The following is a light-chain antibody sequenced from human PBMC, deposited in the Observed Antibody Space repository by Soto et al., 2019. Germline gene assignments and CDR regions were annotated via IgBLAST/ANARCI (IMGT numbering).Light chain of an antibody. Sequence: DVVMTQSPLSLPVTLGQPASISCRSSQSLVYSDGNTYLNWFQQRPGQSPRRLIYKVSNRDSGVPDRFSGSGSVTDFTLKISRVEAEDVGVYYCMQGTHLPATWTFGQGTKVEIK. CDR2: KVS. V-gene: IGKV2-30*01. CDR3: MQGTHLPATWT. J-gene: IGKJ1*01. CDR1: QSLVYSDGNTY.